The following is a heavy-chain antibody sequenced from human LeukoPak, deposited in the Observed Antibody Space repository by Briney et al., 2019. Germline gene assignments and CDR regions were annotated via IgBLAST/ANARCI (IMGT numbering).Heavy chain of an antibody. CDR2: TPFLESDK. CDR3: AKDQRGTSSWHYDY. V-gene: IGHV3-30*18. D-gene: IGHD1-14*01. CDR1: GFTFSGYG. Sequence: PGGSLRLSCAASGFTFSGYGIHWVRQAPGKGLEWVAVTPFLESDKNYADPVKGRFTISRDNSKNTVYLQMNSLRPEDTAVYYCAKDQRGTSSWHYDYWGQGTRVTVSS. J-gene: IGHJ4*02.